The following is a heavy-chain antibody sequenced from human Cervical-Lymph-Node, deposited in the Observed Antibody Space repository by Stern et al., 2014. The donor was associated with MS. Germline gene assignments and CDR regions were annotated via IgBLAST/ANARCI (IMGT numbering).Heavy chain of an antibody. CDR1: GFTFSTYS. CDR2: IWYDGSDK. J-gene: IGHJ4*02. CDR3: ARTSPGWLFIDY. V-gene: IGHV3-33*01. Sequence: QVQLVQSGGGVVQPGRSLRLSCAASGFTFSTYSMHWVRQAPGKGLEWVAVIWYDGSDKYYEDSVKGRFTISRDNSKNTLYLQMNSLRAEDTAVYYCARTSPGWLFIDYWGQGTLVTVSS. D-gene: IGHD3-22*01.